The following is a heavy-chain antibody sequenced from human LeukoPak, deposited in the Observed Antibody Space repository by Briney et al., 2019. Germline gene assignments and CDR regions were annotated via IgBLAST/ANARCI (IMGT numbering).Heavy chain of an antibody. V-gene: IGHV3-11*04. D-gene: IGHD3-16*01. CDR3: ARAGELRYMEV. Sequence: GGSLRLSCAASGFTFSDYNISWSRNAQGPGLERVSTIKGIGPTTYYADSLKGRFTISRDNAKNSLFLQMSSLRADDTAIYYCARAGELRYMEVWGKGTAVTVSS. CDR1: GFTFSDYN. CDR2: IKGIGPTT. J-gene: IGHJ6*03.